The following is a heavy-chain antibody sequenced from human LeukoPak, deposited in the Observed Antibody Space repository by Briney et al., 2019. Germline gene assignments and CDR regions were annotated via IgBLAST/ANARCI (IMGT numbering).Heavy chain of an antibody. Sequence: ASVRVSSKASGYTFTSYGISWVRQAPGQGLEWMGWISAYNGNTNYAQKLQGRVTMTTDTATCTAYMELRSLRSDDTAVYYCARVTGEIVVVPAAMSVYNYGMDVWGQGTPVTVSS. CDR1: GYTFTSYG. CDR3: ARVTGEIVVVPAAMSVYNYGMDV. J-gene: IGHJ6*02. V-gene: IGHV1-18*01. D-gene: IGHD2-2*01. CDR2: ISAYNGNT.